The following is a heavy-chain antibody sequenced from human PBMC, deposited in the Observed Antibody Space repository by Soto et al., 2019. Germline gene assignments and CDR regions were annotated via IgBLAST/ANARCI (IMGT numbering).Heavy chain of an antibody. CDR2: IWYDGSNK. J-gene: IGHJ4*02. V-gene: IGHV3-33*01. D-gene: IGHD6-19*01. CDR3: ARVGSSGCADY. CDR1: GFTFSSYG. Sequence: QVQLVESGGGVVQPGRSLRLSCAASGFTFSSYGMHWVRQAPGKGLEWVAVIWYDGSNKYYADSVKGRFTISRDNSKNPLYLQMNSLRAEDTAVYYCARVGSSGCADYWGQGTLVTVSS.